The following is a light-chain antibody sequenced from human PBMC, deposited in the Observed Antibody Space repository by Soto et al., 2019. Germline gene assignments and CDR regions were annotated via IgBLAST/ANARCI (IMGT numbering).Light chain of an antibody. CDR2: DAS. CDR3: QQSDSTPYT. J-gene: IGKJ2*01. CDR1: QTISTY. V-gene: IGKV1-39*01. Sequence: DIQMTQSPSSLSASVGDRVTITCRASQTISTYLNWYQQKPGKAPRLLIYDASSLLSGVPARFSGSGSGTDFTLPIASLQPEDFSTYYCQQSDSTPYTFGPGTQVEI.